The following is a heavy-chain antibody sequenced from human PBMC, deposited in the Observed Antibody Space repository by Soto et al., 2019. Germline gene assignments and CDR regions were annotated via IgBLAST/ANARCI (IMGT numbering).Heavy chain of an antibody. CDR2: THYSGST. CDR1: GASITSYY. V-gene: IGHV4-59*08. J-gene: IGHJ3*02. Sequence: QVQLQESGPGLVKPSETLSLTCTVSGASITSYYWNWIRQTPGKGLEWIGFTHYSGSTSFNPSLKSRLSMSVDTSKNQYSLRLSLRTAADTAAYYCARWGETARISLRAFDIWGRGTKVTVSS. D-gene: IGHD2-21*02. CDR3: ARWGETARISLRAFDI.